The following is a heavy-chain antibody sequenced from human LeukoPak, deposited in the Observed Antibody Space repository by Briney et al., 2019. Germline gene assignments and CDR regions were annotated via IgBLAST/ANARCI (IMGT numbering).Heavy chain of an antibody. CDR3: ATSSFYGQL. CDR1: GFSFSDTY. V-gene: IGHV3-11*01. CDR2: IATGGYTL. Sequence: KPGGSLRLSSAASGFSFSDTYMSWIRQAPGKGLEWIAYIATGGYTLDYADSVRGRFTVSRDNAKNSLYLQMNSLRVEDTAVYYCATSSFYGQLWGQGTLVTVSS. J-gene: IGHJ1*01. D-gene: IGHD2/OR15-2a*01.